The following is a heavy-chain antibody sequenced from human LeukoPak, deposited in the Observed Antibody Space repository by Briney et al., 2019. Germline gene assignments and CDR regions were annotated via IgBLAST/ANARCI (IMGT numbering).Heavy chain of an antibody. CDR3: ASIRSGAYYYGSGSYFDY. J-gene: IGHJ4*02. Sequence: PSETLSLTCAVYGGSFSGYYWSWIRQPPGKGLEWIGEINHSGSTNYNPSLESRVTISVDTSKNQFSLKLSSVTAADTAVYYCASIRSGAYYYGSGSYFDYWGQGTLVTVSS. CDR1: GGSFSGYY. V-gene: IGHV4-34*01. CDR2: INHSGST. D-gene: IGHD3-10*01.